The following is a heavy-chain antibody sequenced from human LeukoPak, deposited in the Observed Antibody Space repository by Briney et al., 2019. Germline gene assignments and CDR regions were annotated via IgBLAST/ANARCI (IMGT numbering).Heavy chain of an antibody. CDR3: AKGQAGIAAAGTSDY. CDR2: ISGSGGST. D-gene: IGHD6-13*01. Sequence: GSLRLSCAASGFTFSSYAMSWVRQAPGKGLEGVSVISGSGGSTYYADSVKGRFTISRDNSKNTLYLQLNSLRAEDTAVYYCAKGQAGIAAAGTSDYWGQGTLVTVSS. J-gene: IGHJ4*02. V-gene: IGHV3-23*01. CDR1: GFTFSSYA.